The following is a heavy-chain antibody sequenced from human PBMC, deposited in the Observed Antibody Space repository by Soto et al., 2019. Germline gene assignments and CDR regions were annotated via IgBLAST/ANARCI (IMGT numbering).Heavy chain of an antibody. D-gene: IGHD6-13*01. CDR2: IIPLFGTT. V-gene: IGHV1-69*01. J-gene: IGHJ5*02. CDR1: EGTFSRHA. CDR3: ERAASHGSSCYFWFDP. Sequence: QVQLVQSGSEVKMPGSSVTVSCKTSEGTFSRHAINWVRQAPGQGLEWMGGIIPLFGTTNYAQKCKGRVTSSADEYSSTAYMELSSLTSEDAAVYYWERAASHGSSCYFWFDPWGQGTLVSVSS.